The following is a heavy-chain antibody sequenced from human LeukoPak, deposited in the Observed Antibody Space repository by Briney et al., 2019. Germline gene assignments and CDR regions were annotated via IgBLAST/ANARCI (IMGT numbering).Heavy chain of an antibody. V-gene: IGHV1-18*01. D-gene: IGHD3-10*01. CDR1: GYTFTTYG. J-gene: IGHJ6*02. CDR3: ARDWGRVSGSYYHYGMDV. CDR2: ISTYNGNT. Sequence: ASVKVSCTASGYTFTTYGISWVRQAPGQGLGWMGWISTYNGNTNYAQKLQGGVTMTTDTSTSTAYMELRSLRSDDTAVYYCARDWGRVSGSYYHYGMDVWGQGTTVTVSS.